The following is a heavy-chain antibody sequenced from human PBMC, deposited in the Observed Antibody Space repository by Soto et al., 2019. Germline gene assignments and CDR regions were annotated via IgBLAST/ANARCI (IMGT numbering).Heavy chain of an antibody. V-gene: IGHV3-23*01. J-gene: IGHJ4*02. CDR2: ITGSGSST. CDR1: GFTLSTYA. Sequence: EVQLLDSGGGLVQPGGSLRLSCAASGFTLSTYAMSWVRQAPGKGLERVSTITGSGSSTYYADSVKGRFTISRDNSKNTLSLQMNSLRAEDTAVYYCAKDLYGDYGGVDYWGQGTLVTVSS. D-gene: IGHD4-17*01. CDR3: AKDLYGDYGGVDY.